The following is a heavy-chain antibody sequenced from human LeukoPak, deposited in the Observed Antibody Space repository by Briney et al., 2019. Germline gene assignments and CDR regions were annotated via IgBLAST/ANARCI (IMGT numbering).Heavy chain of an antibody. V-gene: IGHV4-34*01. CDR1: GGSFSGYY. CDR3: ARRIAVAGTDY. D-gene: IGHD6-19*01. Sequence: SETLSLTCAVYGGSFSGYYWSWIRQPPGKGLEWIGEINHSGSTNYNPSLKSRVTISVDTSKNQFYLKLSSVTAADTAVYYRARRIAVAGTDYWGQGTLVTVSS. J-gene: IGHJ4*02. CDR2: INHSGST.